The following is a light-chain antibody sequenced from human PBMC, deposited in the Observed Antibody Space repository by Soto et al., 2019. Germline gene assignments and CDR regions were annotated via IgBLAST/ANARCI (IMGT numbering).Light chain of an antibody. CDR3: QRRSNWPMYT. Sequence: EIVLTQSPATLSLSPGERATLSCRASQSVSSYLAWYEQKPGQAPRLLIYDASNRATGIPARFSGSGSGTDFTLPISSLEPEDFAVYYCQRRSNWPMYTFGQGTKLEIK. V-gene: IGKV3-11*01. CDR2: DAS. CDR1: QSVSSY. J-gene: IGKJ2*01.